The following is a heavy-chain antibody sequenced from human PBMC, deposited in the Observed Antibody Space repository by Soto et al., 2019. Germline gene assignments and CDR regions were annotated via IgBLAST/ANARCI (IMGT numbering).Heavy chain of an antibody. CDR3: AKDGSYSGYDYY. D-gene: IGHD5-12*01. J-gene: IGHJ4*02. CDR2: ISWNSGSI. Sequence: GGSLRLSCAASGFTFSSAWINWVRQAPGKGLEWVSGISWNSGSIGYADSVKGRFTISRDNAKNSLYLQMNSLRAEDTALYYCAKDGSYSGYDYYWGQGTLVTVSS. CDR1: GFTFSSAW. V-gene: IGHV3-9*01.